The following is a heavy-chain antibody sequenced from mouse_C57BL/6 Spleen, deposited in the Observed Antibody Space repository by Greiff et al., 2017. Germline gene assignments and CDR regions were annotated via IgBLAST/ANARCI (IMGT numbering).Heavy chain of an antibody. CDR2: INPGSGGT. D-gene: IGHD1-1*01. CDR3: ARSGGYYGSSPYYAMDY. J-gene: IGHJ4*01. Sequence: VQLQQSGAELVRPGTSVKVSCKASGYAFTNYLIEWVKQRPGQGLEWIGVINPGSGGTNYNEKFKGKATLPADKSSSTAYMQLSSLTSEDSAVYFCARSGGYYGSSPYYAMDYWGQGTSVTVSS. CDR1: GYAFTNYL. V-gene: IGHV1-54*01.